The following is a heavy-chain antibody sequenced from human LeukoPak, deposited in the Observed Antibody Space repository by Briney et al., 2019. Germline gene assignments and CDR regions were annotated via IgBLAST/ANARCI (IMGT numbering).Heavy chain of an antibody. CDR1: GFTFSTYW. CDR2: IKEDGSEK. Sequence: GGSLRLSCEASGFTFSTYWMSWVRQAPGKGLEWVANIKEDGSEKYYVDSVKGRFTISRDNAKNSLYLQMNSLRAEDTAVYYCAKGLGSSGWYYYYYMDVWGKGATVTVSS. CDR3: AKGLGSSGWYYYYYMDV. V-gene: IGHV3-7*03. J-gene: IGHJ6*03. D-gene: IGHD6-19*01.